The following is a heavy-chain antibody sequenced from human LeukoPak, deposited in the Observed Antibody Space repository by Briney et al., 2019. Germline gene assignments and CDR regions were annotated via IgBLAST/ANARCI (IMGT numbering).Heavy chain of an antibody. CDR3: ARGRNIEMTTMSGGSDY. D-gene: IGHD5-24*01. J-gene: IGHJ4*02. CDR1: GYTFIGYY. Sequence: GASVKVSCKASGYTFIGYYLHWVRQAPGQGLEWMGWINLNSGGTNYAQKFQGRVSMTRDTSISTAYMDLSDLRSDDTAVYYCARGRNIEMTTMSGGSDYWGQGTLVTVSS. CDR2: INLNSGGT. V-gene: IGHV1-2*02.